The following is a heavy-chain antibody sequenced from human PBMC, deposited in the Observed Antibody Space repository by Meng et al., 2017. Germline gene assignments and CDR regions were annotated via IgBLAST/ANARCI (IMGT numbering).Heavy chain of an antibody. CDR2: IYHSGST. CDR1: GGSISSGGYS. Sequence: QVQLQESGPGLVKPSQTLSLTCTVSGGSISSGGYSWSWIRQPPGKGLEWIGYIYHSGSTYYNPSLKSRVTISVDRAKNQFSLKLSSVTAADTAVYYCARTDYGGYWYFDLWGRGTLVTVSS. V-gene: IGHV4-30-2*01. CDR3: ARTDYGGYWYFDL. J-gene: IGHJ2*01. D-gene: IGHD4-17*01.